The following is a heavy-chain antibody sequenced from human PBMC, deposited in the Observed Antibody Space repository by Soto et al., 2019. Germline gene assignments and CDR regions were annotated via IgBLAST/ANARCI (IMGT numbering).Heavy chain of an antibody. J-gene: IGHJ4*02. V-gene: IGHV4-59*08. D-gene: IGHD4-17*01. Sequence: QVQLRESGPGLVKPSETLSLTCTVSAGSVSGYYWSWIRQPPGKAPEWIGYVRYTGSTKYNPSLTHLVTISVHVSNNQFSLSLSSVTAVDTAVYYCTRHDGNYRNVLDYWGQGALVTVSS. CDR1: AGSVSGYY. CDR2: VRYTGST. CDR3: TRHDGNYRNVLDY.